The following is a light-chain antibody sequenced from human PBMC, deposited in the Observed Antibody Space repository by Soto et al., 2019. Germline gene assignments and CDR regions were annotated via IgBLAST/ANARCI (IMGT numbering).Light chain of an antibody. J-gene: IGKJ3*01. V-gene: IGKV3-20*01. Sequence: EIVLTQSPGTLSLSPGERATLSCRASQSVSSSYLAWYQQKPGQAPRLLIYGASSRATGIPDRFSGSGSGTDFTLKISRVEAEDVGVYYCMQALQTPPGGLTFGPGTKVDIK. CDR3: MQALQTPPGGLT. CDR2: GAS. CDR1: QSVSSSY.